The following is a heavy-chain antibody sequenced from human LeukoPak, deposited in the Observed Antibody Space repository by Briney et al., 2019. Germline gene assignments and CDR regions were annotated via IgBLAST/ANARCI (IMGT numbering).Heavy chain of an antibody. CDR1: GFDVTINY. Sequence: GGSLRLSCAASGFDVTINYMTWVRQAPGKGLEWVSVIYTGDSTFYADSVKGRFTMSRGNSKNTLYLQMSSLRAEDTAIYYCAKWQDVIHWGYFDSWGQGTLVTVS. J-gene: IGHJ4*02. CDR2: IYTGDST. CDR3: AKWQDVIHWGYFDS. V-gene: IGHV3-53*01. D-gene: IGHD3-16*01.